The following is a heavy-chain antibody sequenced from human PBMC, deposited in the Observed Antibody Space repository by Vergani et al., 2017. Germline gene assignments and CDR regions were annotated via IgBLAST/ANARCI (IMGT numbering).Heavy chain of an antibody. CDR1: GFTFGDYA. CDR3: TTLSPNWAHW. J-gene: IGHJ4*02. D-gene: IGHD7-27*01. Sequence: EVQLVESGGGLVQPGRSLRLSCTASGFTFGDYAMSWFRQAPGKGLEWVGFIRSKAYGGTTEYAASVKGRFTISRDDSTNMLYLHMNXLKTEDTAVYYCTTLSPNWAHWWGQGTLVNVSS. CDR2: IRSKAYGGTT. V-gene: IGHV3-49*03.